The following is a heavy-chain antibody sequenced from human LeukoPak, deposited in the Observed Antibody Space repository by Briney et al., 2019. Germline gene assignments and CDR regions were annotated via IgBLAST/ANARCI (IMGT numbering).Heavy chain of an antibody. D-gene: IGHD3-10*01. Sequence: SETLSLTCTVSDDSISSHYGSWIRQPPGKGLEWIGYVSYSGSTNYNPSLTSRVTISVDTSKNQFSLNLTSVTAADTAVYYCARLHGSGVYFDYWGQGTLVTVSS. CDR3: ARLHGSGVYFDY. CDR2: VSYSGST. J-gene: IGHJ4*02. CDR1: DDSISSHY. V-gene: IGHV4-59*11.